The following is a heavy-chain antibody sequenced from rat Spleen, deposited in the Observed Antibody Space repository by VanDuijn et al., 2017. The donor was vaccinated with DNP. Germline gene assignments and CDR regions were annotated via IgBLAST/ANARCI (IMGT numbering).Heavy chain of an antibody. Sequence: QVQLKESGPGLVQPSQTLSLTCTVSGFSLSSYHVSWVRQPPGKSLVWMGSIWAAGGTNYNSAVQSRLSISRDTSKSQVFVEMHSLQPEDTGTYYCTRHEYYFDYWGQGVMVTVSS. CDR1: GFSLSSYH. V-gene: IGHV2-72*01. J-gene: IGHJ2*01. CDR2: IWAAGGT. CDR3: TRHEYYFDY.